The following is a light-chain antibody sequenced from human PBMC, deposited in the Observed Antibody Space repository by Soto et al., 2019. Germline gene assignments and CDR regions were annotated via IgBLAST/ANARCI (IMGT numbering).Light chain of an antibody. CDR3: QQRSNWPRGMYT. Sequence: EIVLTQSPATLSLSPGERATLSCRASQSVSSYLAWYQQKPGQAPRLLIYDASNRATGIPARFSGSGSGTDFTLTISSLDPEDFAVYYCQQRSNWPRGMYTFGQGTKLEIK. CDR2: DAS. CDR1: QSVSSY. J-gene: IGKJ2*01. V-gene: IGKV3-11*01.